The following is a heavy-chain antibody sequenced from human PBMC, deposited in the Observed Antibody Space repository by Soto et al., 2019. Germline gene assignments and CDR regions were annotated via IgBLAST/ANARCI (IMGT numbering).Heavy chain of an antibody. CDR3: ARGIEGIAAAGYYYYYYMDV. CDR2: ISAYNGNT. J-gene: IGHJ6*03. Sequence: GPPVKVSCKASGYTFTSYGISWVRPAPGQGLEWMGWISAYNGNTNYAQKLQGRVTMTTDTSTSTAYMELRSLRSDDTAVYYCARGIEGIAAAGYYYYYYMDVWGKGTTGTVSS. V-gene: IGHV1-18*01. CDR1: GYTFTSYG. D-gene: IGHD6-13*01.